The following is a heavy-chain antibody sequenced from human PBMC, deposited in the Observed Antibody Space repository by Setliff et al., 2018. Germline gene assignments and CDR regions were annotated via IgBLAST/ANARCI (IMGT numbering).Heavy chain of an antibody. J-gene: IGHJ4*02. V-gene: IGHV3-7*01. D-gene: IGHD3-16*01. CDR2: IKQDGSEK. Sequence: GGSLRLSCAASGFTFSRYWMSWVRQAPGKGLEWVANIKQDGSEKYYVDSVKGRFTISGDNAKNSLYLQMNSLRAEDTAVYYCARDGGEYWGQGTLVTVSS. CDR1: GFTFSRYW. CDR3: ARDGGEY.